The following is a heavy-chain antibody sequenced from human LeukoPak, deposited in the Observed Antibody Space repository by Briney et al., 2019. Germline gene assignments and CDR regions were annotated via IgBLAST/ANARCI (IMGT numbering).Heavy chain of an antibody. CDR3: ARDWGAPHTLNFDY. Sequence: ASVKVSCKTSGYTFTSYGISWVRQAPGQGLEWMAWISGYNGDTNYVQKFQGRVTMTTDTSTSTAHLELRGLRSDDTAVYYCARDWGAPHTLNFDYWGQGTLVTVSS. CDR2: ISGYNGDT. V-gene: IGHV1-18*01. J-gene: IGHJ4*02. D-gene: IGHD1-26*01. CDR1: GYTFTSYG.